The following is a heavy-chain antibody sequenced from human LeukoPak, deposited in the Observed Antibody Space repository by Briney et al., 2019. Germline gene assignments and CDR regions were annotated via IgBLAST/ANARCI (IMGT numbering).Heavy chain of an antibody. V-gene: IGHV3-53*01. CDR1: GFTVSSTY. J-gene: IGHJ4*02. CDR3: AKSGVSGSYFRDYFDY. D-gene: IGHD1-26*01. Sequence: GGSLRLSCAASGFTVSSTYMSWVRQAPGKGLEWVSVIYSGGNIYYIDSVKGRFTISRDTSKNTLYLQMNSLRAEDTAVYYCAKSGVSGSYFRDYFDYWGQGTLVTVSS. CDR2: IYSGGNI.